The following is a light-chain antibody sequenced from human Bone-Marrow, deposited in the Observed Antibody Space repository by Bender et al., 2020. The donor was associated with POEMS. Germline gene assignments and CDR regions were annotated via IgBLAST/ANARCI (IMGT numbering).Light chain of an antibody. V-gene: IGLV2-14*01. Sequence: QSALTQPASVSGSPGQSITISCTGTSSDVGPYNYVSWYQQHPGKVPKLVIYDVSNRPSGVSNRFSGSKSGNTASLTISWLQAEDEADYYCSSFATNYIVVFGGGTKLTVL. CDR3: SSFATNYIVV. CDR2: DVS. CDR1: SSDVGPYNY. J-gene: IGLJ2*01.